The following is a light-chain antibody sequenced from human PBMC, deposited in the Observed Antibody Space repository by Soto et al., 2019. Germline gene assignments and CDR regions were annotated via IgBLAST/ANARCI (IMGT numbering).Light chain of an antibody. V-gene: IGKV3-11*01. Sequence: EILLTQSPATLSLSPGERATLSCRASQSVRSSLAWYQQKPGQAPRLLIYDASTRATGIPGRFSGSGSGTAFTLTISNIKPKNFEIYYCQQRSSWPWTFGQGAKVEIK. J-gene: IGKJ1*01. CDR3: QQRSSWPWT. CDR2: DAS. CDR1: QSVRSS.